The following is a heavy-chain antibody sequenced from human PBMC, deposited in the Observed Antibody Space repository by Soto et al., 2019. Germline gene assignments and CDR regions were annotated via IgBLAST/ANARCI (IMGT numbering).Heavy chain of an antibody. D-gene: IGHD3-9*01. V-gene: IGHV1-69*13. CDR1: GGTFSSYA. CDR3: ARRRYDILTGYYPLYYYYGMDV. CDR2: IIPIFGTA. J-gene: IGHJ6*02. Sequence: GASVKVSCKASGGTFSSYAISWVRQAPGQGLEWMGGIIPIFGTANYAQKFQGRVTITADESTSTAYMELSSLRSEDTAVYYCARRRYDILTGYYPLYYYYGMDVWGQGTTVTVSS.